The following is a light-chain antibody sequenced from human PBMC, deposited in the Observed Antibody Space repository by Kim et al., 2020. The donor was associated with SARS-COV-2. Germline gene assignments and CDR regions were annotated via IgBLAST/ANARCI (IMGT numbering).Light chain of an antibody. CDR3: SSYAGSNNFV. J-gene: IGLJ1*01. Sequence: QSALTQPPSASGSPGQSVTISCTGTSSDVGGYNYVSWYQQHPGKAPKLMIYEVSNRPSGVPDRFSGSKSGNTASLTVSGPQAEDEADYYCSSYAGSNNFVFGTGTKVTVL. CDR1: SSDVGGYNY. CDR2: EVS. V-gene: IGLV2-8*01.